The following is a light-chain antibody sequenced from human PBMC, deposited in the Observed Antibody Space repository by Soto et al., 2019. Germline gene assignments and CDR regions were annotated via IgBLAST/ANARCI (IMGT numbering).Light chain of an antibody. CDR2: DVS. V-gene: IGLV2-11*01. CDR1: SSDIGGYTY. Sequence: QSVLTQPRSVSGSPGQSVTISCTGTSSDIGGYTYVSWYQQHPGKAPKVIIYDVSERPSGVPDRFSGSKSGNTASLNISGTQPEDEADYYCCSFAGPQSFEVFGEGTKVTV. J-gene: IGLJ1*01. CDR3: CSFAGPQSFEV.